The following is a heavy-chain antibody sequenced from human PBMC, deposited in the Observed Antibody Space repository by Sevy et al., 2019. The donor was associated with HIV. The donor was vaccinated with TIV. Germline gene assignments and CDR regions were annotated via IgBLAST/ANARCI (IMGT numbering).Heavy chain of an antibody. D-gene: IGHD3-10*01. CDR3: ARAHYYYGSGGYWFGY. Sequence: GGSLRLSCAASGFTFSSYAMHWVRQAPGKGLEWVAVISYDGSNKYYADSVKGRFTISRDNSKNTLYLQMNSLRAEDTAVYYCARAHYYYGSGGYWFGYWGQGTLVTVSS. J-gene: IGHJ4*02. V-gene: IGHV3-30*04. CDR1: GFTFSSYA. CDR2: ISYDGSNK.